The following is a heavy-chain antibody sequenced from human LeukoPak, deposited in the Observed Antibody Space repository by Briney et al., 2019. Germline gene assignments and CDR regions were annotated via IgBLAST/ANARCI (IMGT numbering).Heavy chain of an antibody. CDR3: ARDPIDDILTGYFPSEGFDY. D-gene: IGHD3-9*01. CDR2: YIPIFGTA. CDR1: GGTFSSYA. Sequence: ASVKVSCKASGGTFSSYAISWVRQAPGQGLEWMGRYIPIFGTANYAQKFQGRVTITTDESTSTAYMELSSLRSEDTAVHYCARDPIDDILTGYFPSEGFDYWGQGTLVTVSS. J-gene: IGHJ4*02. V-gene: IGHV1-69*05.